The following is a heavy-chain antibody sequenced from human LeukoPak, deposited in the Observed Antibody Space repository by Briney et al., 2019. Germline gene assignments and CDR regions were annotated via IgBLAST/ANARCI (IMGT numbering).Heavy chain of an antibody. CDR3: ARVAYYDSSGYWGMRYAFDI. CDR2: ITSSSNII. J-gene: IGHJ3*02. D-gene: IGHD3-22*01. Sequence: GGSLRLSCATSGFTFSSYSMNWVRQAPGKGLEWISYITSSSNIIYYADSVKGRFTISRDNAKNSLYLQMNSLRAEDTALYHCARVAYYDSSGYWGMRYAFDIWGQGTMVTVSS. V-gene: IGHV3-48*04. CDR1: GFTFSSYS.